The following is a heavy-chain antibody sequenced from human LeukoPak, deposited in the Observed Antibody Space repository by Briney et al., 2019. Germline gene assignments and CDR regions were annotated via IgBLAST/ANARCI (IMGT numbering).Heavy chain of an antibody. D-gene: IGHD3-10*01. Sequence: GGSLRLSCAASGFTFSTYPMHWVRQAPGKGLEWVAVISYDGNNKYYADSVKGRFTISRHNSKNTLYLQMNSLRAEDTAVYYCASPFSAGGQGTLVTVSS. CDR1: GFTFSTYP. CDR3: ASPFSA. CDR2: ISYDGNNK. V-gene: IGHV3-30-3*01. J-gene: IGHJ4*02.